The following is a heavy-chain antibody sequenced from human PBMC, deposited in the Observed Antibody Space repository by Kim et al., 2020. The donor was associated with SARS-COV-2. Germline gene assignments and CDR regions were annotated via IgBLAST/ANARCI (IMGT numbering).Heavy chain of an antibody. J-gene: IGHJ6*02. D-gene: IGHD2-2*01. CDR3: ARVGAYCSSTSFYALPYGMDV. CDR2: INAGNGNT. CDR1: GYTFTSYA. V-gene: IGHV1-3*01. Sequence: ASVKVSCKASGYTFTSYAMHWVRQAPGQRLEWMGWINAGNGNTKYSQKFQGRVTITRDTSASTAYMELSSLRSEDTAVYYCARVGAYCSSTSFYALPYGMDVWGQGTTVTVSS.